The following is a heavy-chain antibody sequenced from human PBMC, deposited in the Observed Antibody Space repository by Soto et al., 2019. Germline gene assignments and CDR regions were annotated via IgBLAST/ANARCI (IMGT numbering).Heavy chain of an antibody. CDR1: GFSLSTGGVG. Sequence: QITLKESGPTLVKPTQTLTLTCTFSGFSLSTGGVGVGWIRQPPGKALEWLALIYWDDDKRYSPSLKSRLTITKDTSKIQVVLTMTNMDPVDTATYYCAHSRCGGDCLQSYSSHYYYGVDVWGQGTTVTVSS. J-gene: IGHJ6*02. V-gene: IGHV2-5*02. D-gene: IGHD2-21*02. CDR3: AHSRCGGDCLQSYSSHYYYGVDV. CDR2: IYWDDDK.